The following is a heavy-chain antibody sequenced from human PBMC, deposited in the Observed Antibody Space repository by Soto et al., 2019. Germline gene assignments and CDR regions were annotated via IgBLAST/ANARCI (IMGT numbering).Heavy chain of an antibody. CDR1: GFKFSNYA. CDR2: ISATGGGT. J-gene: IGHJ4*02. D-gene: IGHD3-16*01. CDR3: AKDRRAGGNSAFYFDF. Sequence: GGSLRLSCAASGFKFSNYAMSWVRQAPGNGLEWVSLISATGGGTYYADSVKGRFTISRDNSHNTLYLQVHSLTAEDAAVYYCAKDRRAGGNSAFYFDFWGQGAQVTV. V-gene: IGHV3-23*01.